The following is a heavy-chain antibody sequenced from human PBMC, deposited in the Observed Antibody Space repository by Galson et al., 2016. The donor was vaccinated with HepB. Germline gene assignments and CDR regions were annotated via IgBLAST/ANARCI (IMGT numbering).Heavy chain of an antibody. V-gene: IGHV1-8*01. CDR1: GYTFSSYD. D-gene: IGHD4-23*01. J-gene: IGHJ4*02. CDR3: AKGDSTPRTSIYGGAFDY. CDR2: MNPNSGNT. Sequence: SVKVSCEASGYTFSSYDIYWVRQATGQGLEWMGWMNPNSGNTGFAQKLQGRVTMTRDTSISTAYMELSSLRSEDTAVYYCAKGDSTPRTSIYGGAFDYWGQGALVTVSS.